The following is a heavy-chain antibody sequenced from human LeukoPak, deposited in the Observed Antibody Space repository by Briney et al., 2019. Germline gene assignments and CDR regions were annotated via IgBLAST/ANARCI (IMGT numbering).Heavy chain of an antibody. V-gene: IGHV4-61*01. D-gene: IGHD3-22*01. CDR1: GYSISSGYY. CDR2: IYYSGST. Sequence: SETLSLTCAVSGYSISSGYYWGWIRHPPGKGLEWIGYIYYSGSTNYNPSLKSRVTISVDTSKNQFSLKLSSVTAADTAVYYCARGYYDSSGYYYGATQIPCLDYWGQGTLVTVSS. CDR3: ARGYYDSSGYYYGATQIPCLDY. J-gene: IGHJ4*02.